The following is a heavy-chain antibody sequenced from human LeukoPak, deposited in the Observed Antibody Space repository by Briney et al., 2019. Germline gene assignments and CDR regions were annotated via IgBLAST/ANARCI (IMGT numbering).Heavy chain of an antibody. J-gene: IGHJ4*02. Sequence: GGSLRLSCAASGFTFDDYAMHWVRQAPGKGLEWVSGISWNSGSIGYADSVKGRFTISRDNAKDSLYLQMNSLRAEDSALYYCAKVSDYYDSSGYFDYWGQGTLVTVSS. V-gene: IGHV3-9*01. CDR1: GFTFDDYA. CDR3: AKVSDYYDSSGYFDY. D-gene: IGHD3-22*01. CDR2: ISWNSGSI.